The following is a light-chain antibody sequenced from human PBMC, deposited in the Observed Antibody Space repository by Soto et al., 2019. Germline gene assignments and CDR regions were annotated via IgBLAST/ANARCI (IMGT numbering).Light chain of an antibody. CDR3: QQYGSSPLFT. Sequence: EIVLTQSPGTLSLSPGERATLSCRASQSVSSSYLAWYQQKPGQAPRLLIYGASSRATGIPDRFSGRGSGTDFRLTISRLETEDSAVYYCQQYGSSPLFTFGPGPKVDIK. J-gene: IGKJ3*01. CDR2: GAS. CDR1: QSVSSSY. V-gene: IGKV3-20*01.